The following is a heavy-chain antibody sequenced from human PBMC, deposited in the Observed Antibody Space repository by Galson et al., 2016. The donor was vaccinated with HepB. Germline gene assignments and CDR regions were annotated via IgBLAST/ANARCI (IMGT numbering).Heavy chain of an antibody. V-gene: IGHV3-23*01. J-gene: IGHJ4*02. Sequence: SLRLSCAASGFAFSGYAIAWVRQAPGKGLEWVSGMSDSDDIYYAPTVKGRFTISRDNSKNTVYLQLTSLRAEDTAVYYCAKDKRGHSSAWYWYFDYWGPGTLVRVS. CDR2: MSDSDDI. CDR1: GFAFSGYA. CDR3: AKDKRGHSSAWYWYFDY. D-gene: IGHD6-13*01.